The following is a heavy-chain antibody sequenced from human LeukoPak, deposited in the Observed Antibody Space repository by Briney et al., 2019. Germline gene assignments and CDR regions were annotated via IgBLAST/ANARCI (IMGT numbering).Heavy chain of an antibody. CDR1: GFYSSNYD. Sequence: PGGSLRLSCAASGFYSSNYDIHWVRQAAGKGLEWVSVVGASGDIFFASSVKGRFTVSREHAKNSLYLQMNSLRAGDAAVYYCARGGASPYSYYMDVWGKGTSVTISS. D-gene: IGHD2-15*01. J-gene: IGHJ6*03. CDR2: VGASGDI. CDR3: ARGGASPYSYYMDV. V-gene: IGHV3-13*01.